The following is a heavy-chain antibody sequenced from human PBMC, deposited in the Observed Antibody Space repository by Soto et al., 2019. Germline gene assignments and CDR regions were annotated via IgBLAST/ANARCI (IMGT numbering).Heavy chain of an antibody. CDR2: IWYDGSNK. J-gene: IGHJ5*02. V-gene: IGHV3-33*01. Sequence: PGGALRLSCAASGFTFSSYGMHWVRQAPGKGLEWVAVIWYDGSNKYYADSVKGRFTISRDNAKNSLYLQMNSLRDEDTAVYYCARESGYLNWFDPWGQGTLVTVSS. D-gene: IGHD3-22*01. CDR1: GFTFSSYG. CDR3: ARESGYLNWFDP.